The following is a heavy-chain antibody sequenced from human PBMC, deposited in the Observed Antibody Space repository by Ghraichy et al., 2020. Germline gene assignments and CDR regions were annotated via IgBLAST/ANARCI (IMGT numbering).Heavy chain of an antibody. V-gene: IGHV4-61*01. CDR2: IYYSGST. CDR3: AREYSSWRLLFDY. J-gene: IGHJ4*02. Sequence: SETLSLTCTVSGASVSSHNYYWSWIRQPPGKGLEWIGYIYYSGSTNYNPSLKSRVAISVDTSKNQFSLNLSSVTAADTAVYFCAREYSSWRLLFDYWGQGTLVTVSS. CDR1: GASVSSHNYY. D-gene: IGHD6-6*01.